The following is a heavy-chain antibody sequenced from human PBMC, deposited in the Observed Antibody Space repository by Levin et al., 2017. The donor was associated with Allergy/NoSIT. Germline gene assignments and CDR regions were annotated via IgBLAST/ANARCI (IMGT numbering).Heavy chain of an antibody. V-gene: IGHV4-39*01. Sequence: PSETLSLTCTVSGGSISSSSYYWGWIRQPPGKGLEWIGSIYYSGSTYYNPSLKSRVTISVDTSKNQFSLKLSSVTAADTAVYYCARHSRGRRYYDFWSGYYDDPDYYYYYGMDVWGQGTTVTVSS. CDR2: IYYSGST. CDR3: ARHSRGRRYYDFWSGYYDDPDYYYYYGMDV. CDR1: GGSISSSSYY. J-gene: IGHJ6*02. D-gene: IGHD3-3*01.